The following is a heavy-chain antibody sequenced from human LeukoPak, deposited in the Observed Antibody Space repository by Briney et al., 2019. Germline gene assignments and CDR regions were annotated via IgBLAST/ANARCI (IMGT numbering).Heavy chain of an antibody. CDR2: ISRGGDSP. J-gene: IGHJ4*02. CDR1: GFTFSSYA. D-gene: IGHD3-10*01. Sequence: GGSLRLSCVASGFTFSSYAMSWVRQAPGKGLQWVSSISRGGDSPNYADSVKGRFTISRDNSRNTLYLQVNNLRAEDTAMYCCAKEVYGSGPYYLDYWGQGTLVTVSS. V-gene: IGHV3-23*01. CDR3: AKEVYGSGPYYLDY.